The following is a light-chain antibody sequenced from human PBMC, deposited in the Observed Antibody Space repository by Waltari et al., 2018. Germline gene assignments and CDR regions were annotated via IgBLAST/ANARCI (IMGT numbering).Light chain of an antibody. J-gene: IGLJ3*02. V-gene: IGLV8-61*01. CDR2: KGN. CDR3: SIYMGSGIWV. CDR1: SGSVSSTSY. Sequence: QTVVTQEPSLSVSPGGTVTLTCALSSGSVSSTSYATWYQQTPGQPPRTIVYKGNSRSSGVPDRFSGTILGNKAALTITGAQADDESDYYCSIYMGSGIWVFGGGTKLTVL.